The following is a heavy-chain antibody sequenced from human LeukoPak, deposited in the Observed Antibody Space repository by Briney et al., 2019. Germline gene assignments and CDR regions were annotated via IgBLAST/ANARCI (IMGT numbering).Heavy chain of an antibody. V-gene: IGHV1-69*13. CDR2: IIPIFGTA. CDR3: ARDSLPHNYYDSSGYYPDAFDI. J-gene: IGHJ3*02. D-gene: IGHD3-22*01. CDR1: GYTFTGYY. Sequence: SVKVSCKASGYTFTGYYMHWVRQAPGQGLEWMGGIIPIFGTANYAQKFQGRVTITADESTSTAYMELSSLRSEDTAVYYSARDSLPHNYYDSSGYYPDAFDIWGQGTMVTVSS.